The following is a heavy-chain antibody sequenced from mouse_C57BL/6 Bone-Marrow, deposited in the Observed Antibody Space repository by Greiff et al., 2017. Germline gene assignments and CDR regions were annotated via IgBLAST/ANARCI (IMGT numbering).Heavy chain of an antibody. D-gene: IGHD1-1*01. CDR3: ARSYYYYAMDY. V-gene: IGHV1-54*01. J-gene: IGHJ4*01. Sequence: GAELVRPGTSVKVSCKASGYAFTNYLIEWVKQRPGQGLEWIGVINPGSGGTNYNEKFKGKATLTADKSSSTAYMQLSSLTSEDSAVYFCARSYYYYAMDYWGQGTSVTVSS. CDR1: GYAFTNYL. CDR2: INPGSGGT.